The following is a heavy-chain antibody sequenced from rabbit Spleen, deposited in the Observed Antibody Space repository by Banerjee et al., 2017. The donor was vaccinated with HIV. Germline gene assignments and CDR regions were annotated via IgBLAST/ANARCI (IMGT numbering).Heavy chain of an antibody. CDR3: ARDGAGGSYFAL. V-gene: IGHV1S47*01. Sequence: QEQLVESGGGLVQAEGSLTLTCKASGFDFSSNAMCWVRQAPGKGLEWIGYIDPVFGITYYASWVNGRFSISRENAQNTVFLQMTSLTAADTATYFCARDGAGGSYFALWGPGTLVTVS. CDR2: IDPVFGIT. D-gene: IGHD8-1*01. J-gene: IGHJ6*01. CDR1: GFDFSSNA.